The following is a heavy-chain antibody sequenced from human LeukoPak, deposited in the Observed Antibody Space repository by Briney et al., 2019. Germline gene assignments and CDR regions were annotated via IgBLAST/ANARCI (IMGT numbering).Heavy chain of an antibody. D-gene: IGHD2-2*01. CDR3: ARHFPTSRSTAFDY. CDR1: GGSISSGGYS. CDR2: IYYSGST. Sequence: PSQTLSLTCAVSGGSISSGGYSWSWIRQPPGKGLEWIGYIYYSGSTNYNPSLKSRVTISVDTSKNQFSLKLSSVTAADTAVYYCARHFPTSRSTAFDYWGQGTLVTVSS. J-gene: IGHJ4*02. V-gene: IGHV4-30-4*07.